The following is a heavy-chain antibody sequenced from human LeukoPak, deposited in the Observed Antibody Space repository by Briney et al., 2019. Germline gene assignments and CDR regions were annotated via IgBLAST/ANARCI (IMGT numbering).Heavy chain of an antibody. V-gene: IGHV3-30-3*01. CDR1: GFTFSSYA. J-gene: IGHJ3*02. CDR3: ARKSFVGGVPAFDI. CDR2: ISYDGSNK. D-gene: IGHD3-16*01. Sequence: TGGSLRLSCAASGFTFSSYAMHWVRQAPGKGLEWVAVISYDGSNKYYADSVKGRFTISRDNSKNTLYLQMNSLRAEDTAVYYCARKSFVGGVPAFDIWGQGTIVTVS.